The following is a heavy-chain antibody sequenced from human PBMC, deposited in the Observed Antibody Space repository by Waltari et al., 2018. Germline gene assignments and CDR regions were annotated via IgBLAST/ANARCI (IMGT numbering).Heavy chain of an antibody. Sequence: QVQLVQSGAEVKKPGSSVKVSCKASGGTFSSYAISWVRQAPGQGLEWLGGSSPSFGTADYAQKCQGRVTITTDESTSTAYMELSSLRSEDTAVYYCARDLDVAVAGSESVWGQGTTVTVSS. V-gene: IGHV1-69*05. CDR2: SSPSFGTA. J-gene: IGHJ6*02. CDR1: GGTFSSYA. CDR3: ARDLDVAVAGSESV. D-gene: IGHD6-19*01.